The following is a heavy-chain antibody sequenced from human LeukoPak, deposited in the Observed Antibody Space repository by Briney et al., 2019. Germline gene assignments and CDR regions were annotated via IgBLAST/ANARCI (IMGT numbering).Heavy chain of an antibody. CDR1: TFTFSNSV. V-gene: IGHV3-30*02. CDR3: AAGSGYYHSFDD. CDR2: IRYDGSNK. D-gene: IGHD3-22*01. Sequence: GGSLRLSCAASTFTFSNSVIHWVRQAPGKGLEWVAFIRYDGSNKYYADSVKGRVTISRDNSKNTVYLQMNSLRPEDTAVYYCAAGSGYYHSFDDWGQGTLVTVSS. J-gene: IGHJ4*02.